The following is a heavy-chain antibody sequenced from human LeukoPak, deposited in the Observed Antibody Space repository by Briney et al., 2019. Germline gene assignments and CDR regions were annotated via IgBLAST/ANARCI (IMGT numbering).Heavy chain of an antibody. CDR1: GGSISSSSYY. Sequence: SETLSLTCTVSGGSISSSSYYWGWIRQPPGKGLEWIGSIYYSGSTYYNPSLKSRVTISVDTSKNQFSLKLSSVTAADTAVYYCARVPPPYSSGWYEERYFDYWGQETLVTVSS. D-gene: IGHD6-19*01. J-gene: IGHJ4*02. CDR3: ARVPPPYSSGWYEERYFDY. V-gene: IGHV4-39*07. CDR2: IYYSGST.